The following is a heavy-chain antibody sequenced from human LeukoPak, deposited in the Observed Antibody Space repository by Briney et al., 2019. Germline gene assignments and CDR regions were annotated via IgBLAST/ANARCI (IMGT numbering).Heavy chain of an antibody. CDR2: ISYDGSNK. CDR3: ARDLYGSSPDY. D-gene: IGHD6-6*01. J-gene: IGHJ4*02. Sequence: GGSLRLSCAASGFTFSSYAMHWVRQAPGKGLEWVAVISYDGSNKSYADSVKGRFTISRDNSKNTLYLQMNSLRAEDTAVYYCARDLYGSSPDYWGQGTLVTVSS. V-gene: IGHV3-30*01. CDR1: GFTFSSYA.